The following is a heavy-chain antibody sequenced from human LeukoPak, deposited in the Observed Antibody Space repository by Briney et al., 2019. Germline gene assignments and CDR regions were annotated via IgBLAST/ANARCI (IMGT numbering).Heavy chain of an antibody. V-gene: IGHV4-34*01. CDR1: GGSFSGYY. D-gene: IGHD3-10*01. J-gene: IGHJ5*02. CDR2: INHSGST. Sequence: SETLSLTCAVYGGSFSGYYWSWIRQPPGKGLEWIGEINHSGSTNYNPSLKSRVTISVDTSKNQFSLKLSSVTAADTAVYYCARILGSGSYYKYNWFDPWGQGTLVTVSS. CDR3: ARILGSGSYYKYNWFDP.